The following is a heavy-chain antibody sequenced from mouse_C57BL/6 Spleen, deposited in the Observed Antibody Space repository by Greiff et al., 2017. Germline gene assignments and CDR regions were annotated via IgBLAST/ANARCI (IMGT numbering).Heavy chain of an antibody. CDR3: ARDAHSRDYFDY. CDR2: ISDGGSYT. Sequence: EVMLVESGGGLVKPGGSLKLSCAASGFTFSSYAMSWVRQTPEKRLEWVATISDGGSYTYYPANVKGRFTISRDNAKNNLYLQMSHLKSEDTAMYYCARDAHSRDYFDYWGQGTTLTVSS. CDR1: GFTFSSYA. J-gene: IGHJ2*01. V-gene: IGHV5-4*01.